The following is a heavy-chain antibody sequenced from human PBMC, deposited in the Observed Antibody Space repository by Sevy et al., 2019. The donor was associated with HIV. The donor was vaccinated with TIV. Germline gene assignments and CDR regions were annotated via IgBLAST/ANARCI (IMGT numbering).Heavy chain of an antibody. CDR3: TTDLPYYDFWSGYYHFDY. Sequence: GGSLRLSCAASGFTFSNAWMSWVRQAPGKGLEWVGRIKSKTDGGTTDYAAPVKGRFTISREDSKNTLYLQMNSLKTEDTAVYYCTTDLPYYDFWSGYYHFDYWGQGTLVTVSS. CDR2: IKSKTDGGTT. J-gene: IGHJ4*02. V-gene: IGHV3-15*01. D-gene: IGHD3-3*01. CDR1: GFTFSNAW.